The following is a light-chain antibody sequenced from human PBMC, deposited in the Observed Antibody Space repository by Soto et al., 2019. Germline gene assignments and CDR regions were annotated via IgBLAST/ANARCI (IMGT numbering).Light chain of an antibody. Sequence: EIQVSQSPSALSASVGDRVTITCRASQTISSWLAWYQQKPGKAPKLLIYAASSLQSGVPSRFSGSGSGTDFTLTISSLQPEDFATYYCQQSYSTLTWTFGQGTKVDI. CDR1: QTISSW. CDR2: AAS. CDR3: QQSYSTLTWT. V-gene: IGKV1-39*01. J-gene: IGKJ1*01.